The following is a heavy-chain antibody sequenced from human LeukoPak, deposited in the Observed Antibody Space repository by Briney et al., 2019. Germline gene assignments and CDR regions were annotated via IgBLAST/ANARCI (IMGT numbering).Heavy chain of an antibody. V-gene: IGHV3-64*01. Sequence: GGSLRLSCAASGFTFSSYTFHWARLSPGKGLEYVSAMGSDGFSTYYANSVKGRFTISRDNSKNTLFLKMDSLRPDDTAVYYCAREGHTSGYCGAYDIWGLGTMVTVSS. CDR3: AREGHTSGYCGAYDI. CDR1: GFTFSSYT. CDR2: MGSDGFST. J-gene: IGHJ3*02. D-gene: IGHD3-22*01.